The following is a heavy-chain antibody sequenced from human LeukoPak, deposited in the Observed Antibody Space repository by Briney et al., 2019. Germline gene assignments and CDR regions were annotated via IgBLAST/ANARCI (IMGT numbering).Heavy chain of an antibody. CDR1: GGSFSGYY. CDR2: INHSGST. CDR3: ARGRYCSSTSCYRRYFDY. D-gene: IGHD2-2*02. J-gene: IGHJ4*02. Sequence: SETLSLTCAVYGGSFSGYYWSWIRQPPGKGLEWIGEINHSGSTNYNPSLTSRVTISVDTSKNQFSLKLSSVTAADTAVYYCARGRYCSSTSCYRRYFDYWGQGTLIPVSS. V-gene: IGHV4-34*01.